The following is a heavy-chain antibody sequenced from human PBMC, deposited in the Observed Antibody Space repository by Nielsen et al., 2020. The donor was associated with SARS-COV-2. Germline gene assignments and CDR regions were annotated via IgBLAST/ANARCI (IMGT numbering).Heavy chain of an antibody. D-gene: IGHD1-26*01. CDR3: ARDMFFLGATNLLRDWFDP. CDR2: ISAYNGNT. Sequence: ASVKVSCKASGYTFTSYGISWVRQAPGQGLEWMGWISAYNGNTNYAQKLQGRVTMTTDTSTSTAYMELRSLRSDDTAVYYCARDMFFLGATNLLRDWFDPWGQGTLVTVSS. CDR1: GYTFTSYG. V-gene: IGHV1-18*01. J-gene: IGHJ5*02.